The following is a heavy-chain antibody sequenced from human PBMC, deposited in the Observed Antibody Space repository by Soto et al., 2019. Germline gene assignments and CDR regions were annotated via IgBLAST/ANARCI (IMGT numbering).Heavy chain of an antibody. CDR2: IGSSGSTI. D-gene: IGHD3-10*01. V-gene: IGHV3-48*02. Sequence: EVQLVESGGGLVQPGGSLSLSCAASGFTFSHYSMNWVRQAPGNGLEWVSYIGSSGSTIYYADSVKGRFSISRDSAKNSLYLQMSSLRDEDTAVYYCARSYYYGSGSYGFDSWGQGTLVTVSS. CDR3: ARSYYYGSGSYGFDS. CDR1: GFTFSHYS. J-gene: IGHJ4*02.